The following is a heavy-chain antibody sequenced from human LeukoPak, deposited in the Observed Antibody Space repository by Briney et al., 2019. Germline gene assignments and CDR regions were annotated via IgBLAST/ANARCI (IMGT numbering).Heavy chain of an antibody. CDR1: GGSIGRSSYY. CDR2: IYYSRST. D-gene: IGHD3-10*01. V-gene: IGHV4-39*01. CDR3: ARRKGFGEGYFDS. J-gene: IGHJ4*02. Sequence: LSETLSLTCTVSGGSIGRSSYYWAWIRQPPGKGLESIGSIYYSRSTYYSPSLKSRVTISVDTSKNQFSLKLTSVTAADTAVYYCARRKGFGEGYFDSWGQGTLVTVSS.